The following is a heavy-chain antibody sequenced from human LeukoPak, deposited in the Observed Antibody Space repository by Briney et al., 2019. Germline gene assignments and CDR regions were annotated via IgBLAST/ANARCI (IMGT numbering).Heavy chain of an antibody. CDR2: ISSSGSTI. D-gene: IGHD3-22*01. J-gene: IGHJ4*02. V-gene: IGHV3-48*03. Sequence: SGGSLRLSCAASGFTFSSYEMNRVRQAPGKGLEWVSYISSSGSTIYYADSVKGRFTISRDNAKNSLYLQMNSLRAEDTAVYYCASYYDSSGTFDYWGQGTLVTVSS. CDR1: GFTFSSYE. CDR3: ASYYDSSGTFDY.